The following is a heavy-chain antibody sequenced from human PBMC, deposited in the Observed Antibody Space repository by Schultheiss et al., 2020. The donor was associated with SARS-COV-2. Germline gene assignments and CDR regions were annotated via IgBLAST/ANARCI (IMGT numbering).Heavy chain of an antibody. V-gene: IGHV4-34*01. J-gene: IGHJ5*02. Sequence: SQTLSLTCAVYGGSFSGYYWSWIRQPPGKGLEWIGEINHSGSTNYNPSLKSRVTISVDTSKNQFSLKLSSVTAADTAVYYCARGATISTSQPSWFYPWGQGTLVTVAS. D-gene: IGHD2-2*01. CDR1: GGSFSGYY. CDR3: ARGATISTSQPSWFYP. CDR2: INHSGST.